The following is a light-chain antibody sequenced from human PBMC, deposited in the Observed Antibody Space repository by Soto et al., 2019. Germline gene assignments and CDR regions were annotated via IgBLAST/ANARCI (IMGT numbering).Light chain of an antibody. CDR1: QSVGSS. CDR3: QHYYTWPRS. V-gene: IGKV3-11*01. CDR2: DSS. J-gene: IGKJ4*01. Sequence: EIVLTRSPATLSLSPGEIATLSCRASQSVGSSLAWYQQKPGQAPRLLINDSSNRATGIPARFSGSGSGTDFTLTISSLEPEDFALYYCQHYYTWPRSFGGGTKVDIK.